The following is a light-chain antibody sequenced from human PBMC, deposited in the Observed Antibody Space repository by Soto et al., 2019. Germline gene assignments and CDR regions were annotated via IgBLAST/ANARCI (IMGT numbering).Light chain of an antibody. CDR2: GAS. CDR1: QSVSSN. V-gene: IGKV3-15*01. Sequence: EIVMTQSPATLSVSPGERATLSCRASQSVSSNLAWYQQKPGQAPRLLIYGASTRATGIPARFSGSGSGTEFTLTISSLQYEDFAVYYWQQYNNWPRFGGGTKVEIK. CDR3: QQYNNWPR. J-gene: IGKJ4*02.